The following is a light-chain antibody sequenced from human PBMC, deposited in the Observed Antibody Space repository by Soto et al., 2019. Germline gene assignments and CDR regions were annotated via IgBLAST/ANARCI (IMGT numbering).Light chain of an antibody. CDR3: QQTYKTPLT. CDR1: QSIGTY. Sequence: DIHMTLSPSSLSASLRYSVTINCRAGQSIGTYLNWYQQKKGKAPKLLIYVASSLSSGVPSRFSGSGYGTDFNLTISSLQTEDFATYYCQQTYKTPLTFGQGTKVDIK. V-gene: IGKV1-39*01. J-gene: IGKJ1*01. CDR2: VAS.